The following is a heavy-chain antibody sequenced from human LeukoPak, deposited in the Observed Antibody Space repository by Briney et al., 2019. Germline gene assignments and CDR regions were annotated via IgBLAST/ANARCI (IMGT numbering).Heavy chain of an antibody. V-gene: IGHV4-38-2*02. J-gene: IGHJ4*02. Sequence: SETLSLTCTVSDYSINSGYYWDWIRQPPGKGLEWIGSIYHSGSTYYNPSLKSRVTISVDTSKNQFSLKLSSVTAADTAVYYCARGRAPENWGQGTLVTVSS. CDR3: ARGRAPEN. CDR1: DYSINSGYY. CDR2: IYHSGST.